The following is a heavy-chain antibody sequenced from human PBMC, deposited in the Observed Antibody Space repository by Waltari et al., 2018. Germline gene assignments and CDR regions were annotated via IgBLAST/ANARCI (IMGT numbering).Heavy chain of an antibody. CDR2: ISPNSGDT. V-gene: IGHV1-2*02. D-gene: IGHD3-3*01. J-gene: IGHJ6*03. CDR3: ARGDFRLSYYYMDV. CDR1: GYTCTGYY. Sequence: VQLVQSGAEVKKPGASVKVSCKASGYTCTGYYIPWVRQAPGQGLEWMGWISPNSGDTNYAQKFQGRVTMTRDTSTTTAYMELSRLTSDDTAVFYCARGDFRLSYYYMDVWGKGTTVTVSS.